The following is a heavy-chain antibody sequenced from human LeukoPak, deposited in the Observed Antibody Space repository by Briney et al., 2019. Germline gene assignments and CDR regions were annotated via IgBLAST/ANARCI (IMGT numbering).Heavy chain of an antibody. D-gene: IGHD6-13*01. CDR2: ISSSSSYI. V-gene: IGHV3-21*01. CDR1: GFTFSSYS. CDR3: ARVQQQLGFGP. J-gene: IGHJ5*02. Sequence: GGSLRLSCAASGFTFSSYSMNWVRQAPGKGLEWVSSISSSSSYIYYADSVKGRFTISRDNAKNSLYLQMNSLRAEDTAVYYCARVQQQLGFGPWGQGTLVTVSS.